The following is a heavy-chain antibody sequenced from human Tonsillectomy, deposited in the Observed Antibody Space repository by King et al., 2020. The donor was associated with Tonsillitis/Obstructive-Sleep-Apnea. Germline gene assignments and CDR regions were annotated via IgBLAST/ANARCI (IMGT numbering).Heavy chain of an antibody. CDR3: ASRLGYCSGGSCFY. CDR2: ISHSGST. J-gene: IGHJ4*02. V-gene: IGHV4-4*02. D-gene: IGHD2-15*01. CDR1: GGSISNSAW. Sequence: QLQESGPGLVKPSGTLSLTCAVSGGSISNSAWWSWVRQPPGKGLEWIGGISHSGSTNYNSSLRSRVTISVDKSKNQFSLKLSSVTAADTAVYYCASRLGYCSGGSCFYWGQGTLVTVSS.